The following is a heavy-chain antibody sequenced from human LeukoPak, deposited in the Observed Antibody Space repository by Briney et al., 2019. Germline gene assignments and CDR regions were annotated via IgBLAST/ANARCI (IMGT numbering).Heavy chain of an antibody. CDR3: ARVPRRGGEDAFDI. Sequence: GRSLRLSCAASGFTFSSCGMHWVRQAPGKGLEWVAVIWYDGSNKYYADFVKGRFTISRDNSKNTLHLQMNSLRAEDTAVYYCARVPRRGGEDAFDIWGQGTMVTVSS. J-gene: IGHJ3*02. CDR1: GFTFSSCG. V-gene: IGHV3-33*01. D-gene: IGHD7-27*01. CDR2: IWYDGSNK.